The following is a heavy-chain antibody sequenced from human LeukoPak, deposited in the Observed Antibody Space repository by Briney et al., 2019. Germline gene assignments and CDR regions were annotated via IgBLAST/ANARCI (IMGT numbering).Heavy chain of an antibody. CDR3: AREVADYGGYYYYHYMDV. D-gene: IGHD4-23*01. CDR2: INHSGIT. CDR1: GGSYTDYY. J-gene: IGHJ6*03. Sequence: SETLSLTCAVYGGSYTDYYWNWIRQPPGKGLEWIGEINHSGITNYNPSLKSRVTISADTSKNQFSLKLSSVTAADTAMYYCAREVADYGGYYYYHYMDVWGKGTTVTVSS. V-gene: IGHV4-34*01.